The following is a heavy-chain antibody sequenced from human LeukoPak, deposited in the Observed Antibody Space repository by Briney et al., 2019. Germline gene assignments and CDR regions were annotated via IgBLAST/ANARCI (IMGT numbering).Heavy chain of an antibody. J-gene: IGHJ4*02. CDR3: ARLLSNGYGPDRYFDY. D-gene: IGHD5-18*01. V-gene: IGHV5-51*01. Sequence: GESLKISCKGSGYRFTNYWIAWERQMPGKGLEWMGIIYPGDSDTRYNPSFQGQVTISADRSFSSAYVQWSSLKASDTAMYYCARLLSNGYGPDRYFDYWGQGTLVTVSS. CDR2: IYPGDSDT. CDR1: GYRFTNYW.